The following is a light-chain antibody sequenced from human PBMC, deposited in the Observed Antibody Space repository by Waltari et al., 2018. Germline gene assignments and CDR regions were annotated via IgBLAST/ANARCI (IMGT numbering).Light chain of an antibody. V-gene: IGKV3-11*01. J-gene: IGKJ1*01. CDR1: QSVSSY. CDR3: QQRYSWPRT. Sequence: EIVLTQSPATLSLSPGERAALSCRASQSVSSYLAWYQQKPGQAPRLLIYDAFNRATGIPARFSGSGSGTDFTLTISSLEPEDSAVYYCQQRYSWPRTFGQGTKVEIK. CDR2: DAF.